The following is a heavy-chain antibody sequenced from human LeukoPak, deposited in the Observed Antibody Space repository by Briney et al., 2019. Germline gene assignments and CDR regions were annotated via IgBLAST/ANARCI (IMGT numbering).Heavy chain of an antibody. D-gene: IGHD5-24*01. CDR1: GYTFTGHY. CDR3: ARGARRDGYASGLF. CDR2: INPDSGGT. Sequence: ASVKVSCKASGYTFTGHYMHWVRQAPGQGLEWMGWINPDSGGTDYAQKFQGRVTMTRDTSISTAYMELSRLRSDDTAVYYCARGARRDGYASGLFWGQGTLVTVSS. V-gene: IGHV1-2*02. J-gene: IGHJ4*02.